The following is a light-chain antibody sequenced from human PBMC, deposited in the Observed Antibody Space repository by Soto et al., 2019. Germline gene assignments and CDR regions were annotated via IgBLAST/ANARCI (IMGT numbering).Light chain of an antibody. Sequence: EIVLTQSPGTLSLSPGERATLSCRASQSVSSSYLAWYQQKPGQAPRLLIYGASSRATGIPDRFSGSGSGTDFTLTNSRLEPDDFAVYYCQQYGSSSWTVGQGTKVEI. CDR2: GAS. CDR3: QQYGSSSWT. CDR1: QSVSSSY. V-gene: IGKV3-20*01. J-gene: IGKJ1*01.